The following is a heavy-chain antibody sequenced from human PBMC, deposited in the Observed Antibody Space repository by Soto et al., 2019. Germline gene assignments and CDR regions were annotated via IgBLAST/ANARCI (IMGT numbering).Heavy chain of an antibody. CDR1: GFTFNNYA. Sequence: EVQLLESGGGLVQPGGSLRLSCAVSGFTFNNYAMTWVRQAPGKGLEWVSAISGGGDTTSYADSVKGRFTVSRDGSKNTLYLQMSSLRAEDTALYYCAKGRGGSGSLTPRVDFWGQRTLVTVSS. J-gene: IGHJ4*02. D-gene: IGHD3-10*01. V-gene: IGHV3-23*01. CDR3: AKGRGGSGSLTPRVDF. CDR2: ISGGGDTT.